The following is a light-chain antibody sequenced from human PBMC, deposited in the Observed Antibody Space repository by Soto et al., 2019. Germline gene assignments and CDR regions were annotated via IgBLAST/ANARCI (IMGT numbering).Light chain of an antibody. CDR1: TSNIGAGYD. J-gene: IGLJ3*02. V-gene: IGLV1-40*01. CDR2: GKS. Sequence: QSVLTQPPSVSGAPGQRVSISCTGSTSNIGAGYDVHWYQQVPGTAPKLLIFGKSHRPSGVPDRFSDSKSGTSASLVITGLQAEDEADYYCQAYDSSLSGSVFGGGTQLTVL. CDR3: QAYDSSLSGSV.